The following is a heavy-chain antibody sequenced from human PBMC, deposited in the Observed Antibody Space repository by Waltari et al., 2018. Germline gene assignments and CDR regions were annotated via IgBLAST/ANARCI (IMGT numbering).Heavy chain of an antibody. CDR2: ISSTGSNT. J-gene: IGHJ3*01. CDR1: VFTFSSYG. Sequence: QLYLVESGGGVVQPGRSLRLSCAASVFTFSSYGMHWVRQPPGKGLQWVAVISSTGSNTYYADSVRGRFTISRDNSKTILYLQMNSLRAEDTAVYYCARDIAFGGVIVMNEAFDFRGRGTTVTVSP. D-gene: IGHD3-16*02. V-gene: IGHV3-33*01. CDR3: ARDIAFGGVIVMNEAFDF.